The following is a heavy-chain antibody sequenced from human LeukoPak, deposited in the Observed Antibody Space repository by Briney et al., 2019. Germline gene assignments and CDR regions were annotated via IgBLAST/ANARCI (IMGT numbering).Heavy chain of an antibody. D-gene: IGHD3-16*01. V-gene: IGHV1-2*02. CDR1: GYPFTNFY. J-gene: IGHJ4*02. CDR2: THPVSGDT. CDR3: ARMTHTLGATYSHFDY. Sequence: ASVKVSCTASGYPFTNFYVHWVRLAPGQGLEWLGWTHPVSGDTIYAQKFRGRVTMTRDTSISTAYMELTSLTSDDTAVYYCARMTHTLGATYSHFDYWGQGTLVTVSS.